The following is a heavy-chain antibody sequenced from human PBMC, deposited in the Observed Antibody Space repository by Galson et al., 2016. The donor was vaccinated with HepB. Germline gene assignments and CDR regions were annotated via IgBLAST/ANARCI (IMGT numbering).Heavy chain of an antibody. D-gene: IGHD5-18*01. J-gene: IGHJ4*02. CDR3: AKYVIHLWTNFDY. Sequence: SLRLSCAASGFTFSTYGMSWVRQAPGKGLEWDSSITGTGGSTYYTDSVKGRFTISRDNSRETLYLQMNSLRDEDTAIYYCAKYVIHLWTNFDYWGQGTLVTVSS. CDR2: ITGTGGST. V-gene: IGHV3-23*01. CDR1: GFTFSTYG.